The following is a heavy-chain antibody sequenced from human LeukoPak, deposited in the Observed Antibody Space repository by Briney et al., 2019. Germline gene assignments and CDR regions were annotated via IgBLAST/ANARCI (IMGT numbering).Heavy chain of an antibody. V-gene: IGHV3-23*01. J-gene: IGHJ6*01. Sequence: PGGSLRLSCAASGFTSSSYAMSWVRHAPGKGLEWVSAISGSGGTTYYADSVKGRFTIPRDNSKNTLYLQMNSLRAEDTAVYYCAKVSKTLCYYYGMDVWGQGTTVTV. CDR3: AKVSKTLCYYYGMDV. CDR1: GFTSSSYA. CDR2: ISGSGGTT.